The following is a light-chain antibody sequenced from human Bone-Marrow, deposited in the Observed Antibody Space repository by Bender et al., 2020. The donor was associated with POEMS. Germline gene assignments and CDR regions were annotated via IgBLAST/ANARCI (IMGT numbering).Light chain of an antibody. Sequence: QSALTQPRAVSGSPGQSVTISCTGTNKDVGAYDFVAWYQRHPDKAPKLIIFDVNKSPSGVPDRFSGSKSGNTASLTISGLQAEDEADYYCSSFAGSHIFVVFGGGTKLSVL. CDR3: SSFAGSHIFVV. CDR2: DVN. J-gene: IGLJ2*01. V-gene: IGLV2-11*01. CDR1: NKDVGAYDF.